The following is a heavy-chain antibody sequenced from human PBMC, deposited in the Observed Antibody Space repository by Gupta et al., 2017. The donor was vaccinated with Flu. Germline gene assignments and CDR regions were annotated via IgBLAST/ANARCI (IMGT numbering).Heavy chain of an antibody. Sequence: QVTLKESGPVLVKPTETLTLTCTVSGFSLFDARMGVSWIRQPPGKALEWFAHIFSDDEKSYNTSLMSRLTVSKDTSKSQVVLTMTNMDTVDTATYYCARIRNTSCGVASPGMDVWGQGTTVTVSS. CDR3: ARIRNTSCGVASPGMDV. J-gene: IGHJ6*02. V-gene: IGHV2-26*01. CDR2: IFSDDEK. D-gene: IGHD3-3*01. CDR1: GFSLFDARMG.